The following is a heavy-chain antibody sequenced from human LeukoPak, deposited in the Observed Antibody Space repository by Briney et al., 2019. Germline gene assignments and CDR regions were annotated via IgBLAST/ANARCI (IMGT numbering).Heavy chain of an antibody. D-gene: IGHD3-22*01. CDR3: AKPSSPISGGYYYVSFDY. J-gene: IGHJ4*02. CDR2: ISGSGGST. CDR1: GFTFSSYA. V-gene: IGHV3-23*01. Sequence: GGSLRLSCAASGFTFSSYAMSWVRQAPGKGLEWVSAISGSGGSTYYADSVKGRFTISRDNSKNTLYLQMNSLRAEDTAVFYCAKPSSPISGGYYYVSFDYWGQGTLVTVSS.